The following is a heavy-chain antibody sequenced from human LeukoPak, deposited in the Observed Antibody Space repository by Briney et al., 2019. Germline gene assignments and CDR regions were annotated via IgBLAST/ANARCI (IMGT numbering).Heavy chain of an antibody. CDR3: ARDRGPLGIGNPFDP. CDR2: IIPIFGTA. V-gene: IGHV1-69*13. D-gene: IGHD1-14*01. J-gene: IGHJ5*02. Sequence: SVKVSCKASGGTFSSYAISWVRQAPGQGLEWMGGIIPIFGTANYAQKFQGRVTITADESTSTAYMELSSLRSEDTAVYYCARDRGPLGIGNPFDPWGQGTLVTVSS. CDR1: GGTFSSYA.